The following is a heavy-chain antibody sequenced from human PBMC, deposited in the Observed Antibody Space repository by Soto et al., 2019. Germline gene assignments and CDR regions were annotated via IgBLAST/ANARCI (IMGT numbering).Heavy chain of an antibody. V-gene: IGHV1-18*01. Sequence: ASVKVSCKAPGYTFTNYDINWVRQAPGQGLEWMGWISTYTGNTNYAQKLQGRVTMTTDTSTSTAYMELRSLRSDDTAVYYCARGYYYGSGRPTPGGMDVRGQGTTVTVSS. CDR2: ISTYTGNT. CDR1: GYTFTNYD. J-gene: IGHJ6*02. CDR3: ARGYYYGSGRPTPGGMDV. D-gene: IGHD3-10*01.